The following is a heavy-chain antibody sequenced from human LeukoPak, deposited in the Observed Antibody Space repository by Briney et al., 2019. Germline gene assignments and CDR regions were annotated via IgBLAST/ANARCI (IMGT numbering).Heavy chain of an antibody. CDR1: GFTFSSYA. D-gene: IGHD4-17*01. Sequence: GGSLRLSCAASGFTFSSYAMSWVRQAPGKGLEWLSAISGSGGSTYYADSVKGRFTISRDNSKNTLYLQMNSLRAEDTAAYHCAKDATTVTSFDYWGQGTLVTVSS. CDR2: ISGSGGST. J-gene: IGHJ4*02. V-gene: IGHV3-23*01. CDR3: AKDATTVTSFDY.